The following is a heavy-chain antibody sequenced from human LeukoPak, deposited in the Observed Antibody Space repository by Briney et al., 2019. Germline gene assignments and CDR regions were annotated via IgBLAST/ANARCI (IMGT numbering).Heavy chain of an antibody. CDR3: TTNYDILTGYYSGLWFDP. D-gene: IGHD3-9*01. J-gene: IGHJ5*02. CDR1: GFTFSNAW. Sequence: GGSLRLSCAASGFTFSNAWMSWVRQAPGKGLEWVGRIKSKTDGGKTDYAATVKGRFTISRNDSKNTLYLQMNSLKTEDTAVYYCTTNYDILTGYYSGLWFDPWGQGTLVTVSS. V-gene: IGHV3-15*01. CDR2: IKSKTDGGKT.